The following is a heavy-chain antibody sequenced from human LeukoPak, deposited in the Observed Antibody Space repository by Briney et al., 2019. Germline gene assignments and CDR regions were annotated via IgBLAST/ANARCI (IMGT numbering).Heavy chain of an antibody. CDR1: GFTFSSYA. CDR2: ISGSGGST. Sequence: QPGGSLRLSCAASGFTFSSYAMSWVRQAPGKGLEWVSAISGSGGSTYYADSVKGRFTISRDNSKNTLYLQMNSLRAEDTAVYYCARKNLSPDYGPPAEAFDIWGQGTMVTVSS. J-gene: IGHJ3*02. D-gene: IGHD4-17*01. V-gene: IGHV3-23*01. CDR3: ARKNLSPDYGPPAEAFDI.